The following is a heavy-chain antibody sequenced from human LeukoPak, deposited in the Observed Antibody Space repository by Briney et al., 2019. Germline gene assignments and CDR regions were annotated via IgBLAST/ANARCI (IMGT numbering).Heavy chain of an antibody. Sequence: ASVKVSCKASGYTFTSYYMHWVRQAPGQGLEWMGIINPSGGSTSYAQKFQGRVTMTRDMSTSTVYMELSSLRSEDTAVYYCARTSLPTRAFDIWGQGTMVTVSS. CDR1: GYTFTSYY. J-gene: IGHJ3*02. CDR2: INPSGGST. CDR3: ARTSLPTRAFDI. V-gene: IGHV1-46*01.